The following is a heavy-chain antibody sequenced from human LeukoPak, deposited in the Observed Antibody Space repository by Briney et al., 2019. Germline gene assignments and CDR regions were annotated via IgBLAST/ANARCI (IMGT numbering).Heavy chain of an antibody. V-gene: IGHV3-53*01. CDR2: IYSGGST. J-gene: IGHJ6*02. D-gene: IGHD2-21*01. Sequence: GGSLRLSCAASGFTVSSNYMSWVRQAPGKGLEWVSVIYSGGSTYCADSVKGRFTISRDNSKNTLYLQMNSLRAEDTAVYYCARGEVYCGGDCYGMDVWGQGTTVTVSS. CDR3: ARGEVYCGGDCYGMDV. CDR1: GFTVSSNY.